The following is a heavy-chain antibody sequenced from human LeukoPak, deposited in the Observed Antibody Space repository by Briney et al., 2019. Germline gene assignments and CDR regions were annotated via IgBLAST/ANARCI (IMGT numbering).Heavy chain of an antibody. D-gene: IGHD3-3*01. CDR3: AKDYERFYYYMDV. Sequence: GGSLRLSCAASGFTISSYAMSWVRQAPGKGLEWVSFISTSGYSIYYAESVKGRFTISRDNSKNTLYLQMNSLRAEDTAVYYCAKDYERFYYYMDVWGKGTTVTVSS. CDR1: GFTISSYA. J-gene: IGHJ6*03. CDR2: ISTSGYSI. V-gene: IGHV3-23*01.